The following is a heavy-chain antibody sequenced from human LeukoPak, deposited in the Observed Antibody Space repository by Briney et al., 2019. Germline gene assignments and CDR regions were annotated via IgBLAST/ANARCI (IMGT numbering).Heavy chain of an antibody. CDR2: MSGSGGRI. J-gene: IGHJ4*02. V-gene: IGHV3-23*01. CDR3: AKDGDQVTVTKLDY. CDR1: GLTFHDYA. D-gene: IGHD4-17*01. Sequence: GGSLRLSCVASGLTFHDYAMHWVRQAPGKGLEWVSGMSGSGGRINYADSVKGRFTISRDNSKNTLYLEMNSLRAEDTAVYYCAKDGDQVTVTKLDYWGQGTLVTVSS.